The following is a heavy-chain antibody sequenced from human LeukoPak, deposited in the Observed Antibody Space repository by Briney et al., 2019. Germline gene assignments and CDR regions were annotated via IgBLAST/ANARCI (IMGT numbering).Heavy chain of an antibody. CDR3: ARGPLRTDVY. CDR1: GFTFSNYW. CDR2: INQDGSEK. J-gene: IGHJ4*02. Sequence: GGSLRLSCAASGFTFSNYWMNWVRQAPGKGLEWVANINQDGSEKYYVDSVKGRFTISRDNAKNPLYLQMNSLRAEDTAVYYCARGPLRTDVYWGQGTLVTVSS. D-gene: IGHD2-8*01. V-gene: IGHV3-7*05.